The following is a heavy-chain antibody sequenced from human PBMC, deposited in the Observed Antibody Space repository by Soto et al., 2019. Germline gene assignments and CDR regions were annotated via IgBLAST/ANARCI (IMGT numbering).Heavy chain of an antibody. CDR2: IYYSGST. J-gene: IGHJ4*02. D-gene: IGHD5-12*01. V-gene: IGHV4-31*03. CDR1: GGSISSGGYY. Sequence: SETLSLTCTVSGGSISSGGYYWSWIRQHPGKGLEWIGYIYYSGSTYYNPSLKSRVTISVDTSKNQFSLKLSSVTAADTAVYCCARGVVATRSYYFDYWGQGTLVTVSS. CDR3: ARGVVATRSYYFDY.